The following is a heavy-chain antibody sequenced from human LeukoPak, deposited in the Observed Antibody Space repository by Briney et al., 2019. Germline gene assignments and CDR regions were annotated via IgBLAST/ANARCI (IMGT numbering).Heavy chain of an antibody. CDR1: GFTFDDYA. J-gene: IGHJ3*02. CDR2: ISWNSGTI. CDR3: AKGRTTASWAAFDI. D-gene: IGHD4-17*01. V-gene: IGHV3-9*01. Sequence: SLRLACAAAGFTFDDYAMHWVRHAPGKGLEWVSGISWNSGTIIYADSVKGRFTISRDNAKNSLYLQMNSLRGEDTALYYCAKGRTTASWAAFDIWGQGTMVTVSS.